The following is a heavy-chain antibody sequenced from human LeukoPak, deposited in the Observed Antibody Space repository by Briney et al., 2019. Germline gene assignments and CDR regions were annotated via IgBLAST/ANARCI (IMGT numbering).Heavy chain of an antibody. V-gene: IGHV4-39*01. CDR1: GGSISSISYY. CDR2: IYYSGST. CDR3: ARQYYYDSSGSYYFDY. D-gene: IGHD3-22*01. Sequence: PSETLSLTCTVSGGSISSISYYWGWIRQPPGKGLEWIGNIYYSGSTYYNPSLKSRVTISVDTSKNQFSLKLSSVTAADTAVYYCARQYYYDSSGSYYFDYWGQGTLVTVSS. J-gene: IGHJ4*02.